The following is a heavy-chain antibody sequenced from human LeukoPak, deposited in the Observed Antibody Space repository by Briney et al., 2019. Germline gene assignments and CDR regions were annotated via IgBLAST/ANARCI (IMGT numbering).Heavy chain of an antibody. CDR3: ARDPDYYGMGV. CDR2: IYSGGST. CDR1: GFTVSSNY. V-gene: IGHV3-66*02. J-gene: IGHJ6*02. Sequence: GGSLRPSCAASGFTVSSNYMSWVRQAPGKGLEWVSVIYSGGSTYYADSVKGRFTISRDNSKNTLYLQMNSLRAEDTAVYYCARDPDYYGMGVWGQGTTVAVSS.